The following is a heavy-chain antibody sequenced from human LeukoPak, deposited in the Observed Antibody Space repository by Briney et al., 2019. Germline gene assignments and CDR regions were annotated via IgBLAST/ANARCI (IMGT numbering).Heavy chain of an antibody. CDR1: GFTFRNYG. J-gene: IGHJ4*02. Sequence: GGSLRLSCAASGFTFRNYGMNWVRQAPGKGLEWVSSIRSSTTYVYYADSVKGRFTISRDNAKNSLYLQMNSLRAEDTAVYYCARDSLTMIVGRQKRGLDYWGQGTLVTVSS. CDR2: IRSSTTYV. CDR3: ARDSLTMIVGRQKRGLDY. V-gene: IGHV3-21*01. D-gene: IGHD3-22*01.